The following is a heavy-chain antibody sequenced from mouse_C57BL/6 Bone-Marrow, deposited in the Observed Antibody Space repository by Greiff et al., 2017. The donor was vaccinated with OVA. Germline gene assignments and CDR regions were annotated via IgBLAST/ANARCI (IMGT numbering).Heavy chain of an antibody. CDR2: INSDGSST. J-gene: IGHJ2*01. V-gene: IGHV5-16*01. D-gene: IGHD1-1*01. CDR1: GFTFSDYY. CDR3: ARAITTVVAFDY. Sequence: EVQRVESEGGLVQPGSSMKLSCTASGFTFSDYYMAWVRQVPEKGLEWVANINSDGSSTYYLDSLKSRSIISRDNAKNILYLQMSSLESEDTATDYCARAITTVVAFDYWGQGTALTVSA.